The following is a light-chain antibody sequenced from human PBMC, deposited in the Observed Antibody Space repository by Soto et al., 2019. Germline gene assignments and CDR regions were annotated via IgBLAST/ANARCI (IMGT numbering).Light chain of an antibody. J-gene: IGKJ2*01. V-gene: IGKV3-20*01. CDR2: GAS. Sequence: EFVLTQSPGTLSLSPGERATLSCRASQSVNSNYLAWYQQQPGRAPRLLVYGASRRPGGIPDRFSGSGSGTDFPLTISRLEPEDFAVYFCQQYGSSPYTFGQGTKLEIK. CDR1: QSVNSNY. CDR3: QQYGSSPYT.